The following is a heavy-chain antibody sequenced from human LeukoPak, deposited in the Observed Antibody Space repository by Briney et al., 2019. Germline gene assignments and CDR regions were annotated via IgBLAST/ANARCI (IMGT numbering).Heavy chain of an antibody. CDR2: INEDGSQK. D-gene: IGHD6-19*01. CDR3: ARDGGWHRFDY. Sequence: PGGSQRLSCVESGFTFRSPWMAWLRQAPEKGLEWVANINEDGSQKYYLGSVTGRFTISRDNAKNSLYLQMNSLSAEDTAMYYCARDGGWHRFDYWGQGTLVIVSS. V-gene: IGHV3-7*03. CDR1: GFTFRSPW. J-gene: IGHJ4*02.